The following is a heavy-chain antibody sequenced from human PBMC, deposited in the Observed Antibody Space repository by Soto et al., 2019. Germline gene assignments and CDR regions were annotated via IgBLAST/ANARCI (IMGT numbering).Heavy chain of an antibody. Sequence: GGSLRLSCAASGFTFRDYYMSLIRQAPGKGLEWVSYISSSGSTIYYADSVKGRFTISRDNAKNSLYLQMNSLRAEDTAVYYCARRIAVAGTRWFDPWGQGTLVTVSS. V-gene: IGHV3-11*01. CDR3: ARRIAVAGTRWFDP. CDR1: GFTFRDYY. CDR2: ISSSGSTI. D-gene: IGHD6-19*01. J-gene: IGHJ5*02.